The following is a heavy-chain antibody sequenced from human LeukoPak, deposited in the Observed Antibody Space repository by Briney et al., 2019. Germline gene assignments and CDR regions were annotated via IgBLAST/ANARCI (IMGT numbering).Heavy chain of an antibody. J-gene: IGHJ4*02. CDR3: ARAGYDSSGYYSY. V-gene: IGHV1-2*06. CDR2: INPNSGGT. CDR1: GYTFTGYY. D-gene: IGHD3-22*01. Sequence: GASVKVSCKASGYTFTGYYMHWVRQAPGQGLEWMGRINPNSGGTNYAQKFQGRVTMTRDTSISTAYMELSSLRSEDTAVYYCARAGYDSSGYYSYWGQGTLVTVSS.